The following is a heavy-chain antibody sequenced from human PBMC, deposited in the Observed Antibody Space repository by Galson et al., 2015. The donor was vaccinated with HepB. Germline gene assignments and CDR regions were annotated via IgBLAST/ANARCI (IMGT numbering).Heavy chain of an antibody. CDR3: ARDRGSGQYSGWYFDS. V-gene: IGHV1-3*01. Sequence: SVKVSCKASGYTFPSNTLHWVRQAPGQRLEWMGWINPGNGNIEYSQKFQGRVTITRDTSAGTLYMQLSSLRSEDTAVYYCARDRGSGQYSGWYFDSWGQGTLVTVSS. D-gene: IGHD6-19*01. CDR2: INPGNGNI. CDR1: GYTFPSNT. J-gene: IGHJ4*02.